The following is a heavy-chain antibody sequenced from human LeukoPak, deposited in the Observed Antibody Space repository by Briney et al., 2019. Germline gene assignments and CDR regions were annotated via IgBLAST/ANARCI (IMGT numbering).Heavy chain of an antibody. J-gene: IGHJ3*02. Sequence: GRSLRLSCAASGFTFDDYAMHWVRQAPGKGLEWVSGISWNSGSIGYADSVKGRFTISRDNAKNSLYLQMNSLRAEDTALYYCAKDDYGDLDAFDIWGQGTMVTVSS. CDR3: AKDDYGDLDAFDI. D-gene: IGHD4-17*01. CDR2: ISWNSGSI. V-gene: IGHV3-9*01. CDR1: GFTFDDYA.